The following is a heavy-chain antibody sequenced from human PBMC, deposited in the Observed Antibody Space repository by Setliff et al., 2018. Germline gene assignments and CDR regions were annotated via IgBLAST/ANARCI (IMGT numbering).Heavy chain of an antibody. CDR1: GVSIRSHY. Sequence: LSLTCTVSGVSIRSHYWSWIRQPPGEGLEWVGHIYNSGSTKYKSSLRSRVTMSVDTSKNQFSLTVTSVVAADTAVYYCARLPYSSGWYFDYWGQGMLVTVSS. CDR2: IYNSGST. CDR3: ARLPYSSGWYFDY. V-gene: IGHV4-59*11. D-gene: IGHD6-19*01. J-gene: IGHJ4*02.